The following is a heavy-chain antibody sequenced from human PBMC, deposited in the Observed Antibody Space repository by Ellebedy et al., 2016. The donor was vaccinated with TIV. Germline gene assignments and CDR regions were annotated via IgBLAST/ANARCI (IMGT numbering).Heavy chain of an antibody. CDR3: ATDRGYFTFDY. CDR1: GFTFSTYW. CDR2: IKEDGSQT. Sequence: PGGSLRLSCATSGFTFSTYWMAWVRQAPETGLEWVANIKEDGSQTYYVGSVKGRFTISRDNAKNSLYLQMTSLRADDTAEYYCATDRGYFTFDYWGQGSLITVSS. J-gene: IGHJ4*02. V-gene: IGHV3-7*03. D-gene: IGHD3-9*01.